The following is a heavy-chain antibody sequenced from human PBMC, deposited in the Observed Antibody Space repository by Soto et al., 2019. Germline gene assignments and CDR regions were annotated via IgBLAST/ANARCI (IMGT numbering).Heavy chain of an antibody. Sequence: RDSVKVSCKASGGTFSSCAISWVRQAPGQGLEWVGGIIPIFGTANYAQRFQGRVTITADESTSTAYMELSSLRSEDTAVYYCARALVVGYGRPPYNRLDPWGQGTLVPVYS. V-gene: IGHV1-69*13. D-gene: IGHD5-18*01. CDR1: GGTFSSCA. CDR3: ARALVVGYGRPPYNRLDP. J-gene: IGHJ5*02. CDR2: IIPIFGTA.